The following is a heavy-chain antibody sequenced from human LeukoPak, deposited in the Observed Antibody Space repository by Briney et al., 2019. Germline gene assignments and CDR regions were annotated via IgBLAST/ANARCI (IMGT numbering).Heavy chain of an antibody. Sequence: ASVKVSCKASGYTFTSYGISWVRQAPGQGLEWMGWISAYNGNTKYAQKLQGRVTMTTDTSTSTAYMELRSLRSDDTAVYYCARDHYYDSSGYYEGVDYWGRGTLVTVSS. CDR3: ARDHYYDSSGYYEGVDY. D-gene: IGHD3-22*01. J-gene: IGHJ4*02. CDR2: ISAYNGNT. CDR1: GYTFTSYG. V-gene: IGHV1-18*01.